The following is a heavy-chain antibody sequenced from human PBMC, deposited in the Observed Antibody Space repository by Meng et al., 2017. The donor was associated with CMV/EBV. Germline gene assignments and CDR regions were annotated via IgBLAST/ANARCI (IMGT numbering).Heavy chain of an antibody. CDR3: ALAEYSSSLFDY. J-gene: IGHJ4*02. V-gene: IGHV1-46*01. D-gene: IGHD6-13*01. CDR1: GLTFTSYY. CDR2: INPSGGST. Sequence: GQPCQSGAEVRKPGASVKVSCKASGLTFTSYYMHWVRRAPGQGLEWMGIINPSGGSTSYAQKFQGRVTMTRDTSTITVYMELSSLRSEDTAVYYCALAEYSSSLFDYWGQGTLVTVSS.